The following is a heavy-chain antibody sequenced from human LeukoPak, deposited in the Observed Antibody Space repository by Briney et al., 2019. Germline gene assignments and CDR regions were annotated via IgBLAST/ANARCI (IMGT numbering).Heavy chain of an antibody. CDR3: ARDAGELDY. CDR1: GGTFSSYA. D-gene: IGHD4-17*01. V-gene: IGHV1-69*05. CDR2: IIPIFGTA. Sequence: ASVKVSCKASGGTFSSYAISWVRQAPGQGLEWMGGIIPIFGTANYAQKLQGRVTMTTDTSTSTAYMELRSLRSDDTAVYYCARDAGELDYWGQGTLVTVSS. J-gene: IGHJ4*02.